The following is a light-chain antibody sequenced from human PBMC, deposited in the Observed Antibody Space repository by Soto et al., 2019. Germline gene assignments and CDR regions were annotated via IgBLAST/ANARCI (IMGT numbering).Light chain of an antibody. CDR3: QQYGSSL. V-gene: IGKV3-20*01. CDR2: GAS. Sequence: EIVLTQSPGTLSLSPGERATLSCRAGQSVSSSYLAWYQQKPGQAPRLLIYGASSRATGIPDRFSGSGSGTDFTLTISRLEPEDFAVYYCQQYGSSLFGPGTKVDIK. J-gene: IGKJ3*01. CDR1: QSVSSSY.